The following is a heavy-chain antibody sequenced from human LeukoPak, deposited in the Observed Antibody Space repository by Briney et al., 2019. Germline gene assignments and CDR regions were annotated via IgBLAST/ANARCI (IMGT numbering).Heavy chain of an antibody. Sequence: ASAKVSCKASGYTFTSYGISWVRRAPGQGLEWMGWISAYNGNTNYAQKLQGRVTMTTDTSTSTAYMELRSLRSDDTAVYYCARDSSGWPEVYWGQGTLVTVSS. V-gene: IGHV1-18*01. D-gene: IGHD6-19*01. J-gene: IGHJ4*02. CDR1: GYTFTSYG. CDR2: ISAYNGNT. CDR3: ARDSSGWPEVY.